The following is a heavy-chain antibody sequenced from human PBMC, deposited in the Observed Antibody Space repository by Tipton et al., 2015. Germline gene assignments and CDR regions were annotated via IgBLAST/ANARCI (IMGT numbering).Heavy chain of an antibody. CDR1: GGSISHYY. D-gene: IGHD2-15*01. J-gene: IGHJ5*02. CDR2: IYYSGST. Sequence: TLSLTCTVSGGSISHYYWSWIRQPPGKGLEWFGHIYYSGSTNYNPSLKSRPTMSVDTSKNQFSLKLTSVTAADTAVYYCARGGNNWFDPWGQGTLVTVSS. CDR3: ARGGNNWFDP. V-gene: IGHV4-59*01.